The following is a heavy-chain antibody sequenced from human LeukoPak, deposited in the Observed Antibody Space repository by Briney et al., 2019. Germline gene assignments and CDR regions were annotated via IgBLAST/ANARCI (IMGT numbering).Heavy chain of an antibody. D-gene: IGHD1-7*01. Sequence: SETLSLTCTVSGGSISSSSYYWVWIRQPPGKGLEWIGTISYSGSTYYNPSLRSRVTISVDTSKNQFSLKLSSVTAADTAVYYCARRKTGTMEDYWGQGTLDTVSS. CDR1: GGSISSSSYY. CDR2: ISYSGST. J-gene: IGHJ4*02. CDR3: ARRKTGTMEDY. V-gene: IGHV4-39*01.